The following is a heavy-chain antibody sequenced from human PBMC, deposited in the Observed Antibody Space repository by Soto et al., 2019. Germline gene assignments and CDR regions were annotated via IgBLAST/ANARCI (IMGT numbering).Heavy chain of an antibody. CDR1: GGSISSSNW. CDR2: IYHSGST. D-gene: IGHD2-2*01. V-gene: IGHV4-4*02. J-gene: IGHJ4*02. Sequence: LSLTCAVSGGSISSSNWWSWVRQPPGKGLEWIGEIYHSGSTNYNPSLKSRVTISVDKSKNQFSLKLSSVTAADTAVYYCARAGGKYCSSTSCPAPFDYWGQGTLVTVSS. CDR3: ARAGGKYCSSTSCPAPFDY.